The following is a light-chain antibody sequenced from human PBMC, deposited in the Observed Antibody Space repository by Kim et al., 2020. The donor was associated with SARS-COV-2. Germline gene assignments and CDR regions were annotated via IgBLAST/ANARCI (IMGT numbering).Light chain of an antibody. J-gene: IGLJ2*01. CDR2: EVS. V-gene: IGLV2-8*01. Sequence: QSALTQPPSASGSPGQSVTISCPGTSSDVGGYNYVSWYQQHPGKAPKLMIYEVSKRPSGVPDRFSGSKSGNTASLTVSGLQAEDEADYYCSSYAGSNNHVVFGGGTQLTVL. CDR3: SSYAGSNNHVV. CDR1: SSDVGGYNY.